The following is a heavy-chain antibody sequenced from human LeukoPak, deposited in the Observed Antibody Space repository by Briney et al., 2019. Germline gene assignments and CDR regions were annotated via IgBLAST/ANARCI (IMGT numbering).Heavy chain of an antibody. V-gene: IGHV3-11*01. Sequence: GGSLRLSCAASGFTFSDYYMSWIRQAPGKGLEWVSYISSSGSTIYYADSVKGRFTISRDNAKNSLYLQMNSLRAEDTAVYYCARLSSDYSKENYYYYYMDVRGKGTTVTVSS. CDR1: GFTFSDYY. CDR2: ISSSGSTI. J-gene: IGHJ6*03. D-gene: IGHD4-11*01. CDR3: ARLSSDYSKENYYYYYMDV.